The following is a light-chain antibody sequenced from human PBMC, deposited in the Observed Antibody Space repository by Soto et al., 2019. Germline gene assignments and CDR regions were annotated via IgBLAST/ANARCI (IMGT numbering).Light chain of an antibody. CDR1: QSVSSSS. CDR2: GAS. Sequence: EIVLTQSPGTLSLSPGERATLSCRASQSVSSSSIAWYQQTPGQAPRLVIYGASSRATGISDRFSGSGSGTDFTLTISRLEPEDFAVYYCQQYGSSPLTSGGGTKVDIK. V-gene: IGKV3-20*01. CDR3: QQYGSSPLT. J-gene: IGKJ4*01.